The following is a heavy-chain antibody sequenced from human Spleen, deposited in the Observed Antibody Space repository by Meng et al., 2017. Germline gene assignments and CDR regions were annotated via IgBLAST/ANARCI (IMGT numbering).Heavy chain of an antibody. V-gene: IGHV1-18*01. CDR2: INTYNGKT. CDR1: GYTLSTDG. J-gene: IGHJ4*02. CDR3: ATRGNPYLNC. Sequence: QRVQSGAEVKKPGASVTVCCEASGYTLSTDGFSWVRQAPGQGLEWLGWINTYNGKTDYAQKFQGRVTMTADTSTRTAYMELRSLRSDDTAVYYCATRGNPYLNCWGQGTLVTVSS.